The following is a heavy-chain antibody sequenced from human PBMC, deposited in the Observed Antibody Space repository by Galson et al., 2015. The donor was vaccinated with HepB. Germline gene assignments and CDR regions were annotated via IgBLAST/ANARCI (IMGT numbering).Heavy chain of an antibody. Sequence: ALVKPTQTPTLTCTFSGFSLSTSGMCVSWIRQPPGKALEWLARIDWDDDKYYSTSLKTRLTISKDTSKNQVVLTMTNMDPVDTATYYCARDIVVVPAAIARMEDYYYYGMDVWGQGTTVTVSS. J-gene: IGHJ6*02. CDR1: GFSLSTSGMC. D-gene: IGHD2-2*01. V-gene: IGHV2-70*11. CDR2: IDWDDDK. CDR3: ARDIVVVPAAIARMEDYYYYGMDV.